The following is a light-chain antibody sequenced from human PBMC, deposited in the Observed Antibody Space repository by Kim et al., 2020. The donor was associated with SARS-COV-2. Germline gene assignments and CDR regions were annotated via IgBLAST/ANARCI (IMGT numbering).Light chain of an antibody. CDR1: QSISTW. CDR2: KAS. J-gene: IGKJ1*01. CDR3: QQYNTYPWT. V-gene: IGKV1-5*03. Sequence: ASVGDRVTITCRASQSISTWLAWYQQKPGKAPKLLIYKASTLQSGVPSRFSGSGSGTEFTLTISSLQPDDFATYFCQQYNTYPWTFGQGTKVDIK.